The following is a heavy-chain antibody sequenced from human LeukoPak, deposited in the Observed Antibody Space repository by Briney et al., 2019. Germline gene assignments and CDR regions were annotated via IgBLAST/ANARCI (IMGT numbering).Heavy chain of an antibody. CDR2: THYSGST. J-gene: IGHJ3*02. CDR3: ASGYCGGACYLGGVDM. V-gene: IGHV4-61*01. CDR1: GGSISTSSYY. Sequence: SETLSLTCTVSGGSISTSSYYWSWLRQPPGKGLEYIGYTHYSGSTNYNPSLKSRVTISLDTSGNQFSLKLSSVTAADTAVYYCASGYCGGACYLGGVDMWGQGTMVTVSS. D-gene: IGHD2-21*02.